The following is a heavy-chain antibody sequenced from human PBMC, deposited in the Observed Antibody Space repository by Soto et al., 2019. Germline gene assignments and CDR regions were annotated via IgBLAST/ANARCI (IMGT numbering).Heavy chain of an antibody. CDR1: GGSISSYY. Sequence: PSETLSLTCTVSGGSISSYYWSWIRQPPGKGLEWIGYIYYSGSTNYNPSLKSRVTISVDTSKNQFSLKLSSVTAADTAVYYCATSRCSGGKASEFDYWGQGTLVTVSS. D-gene: IGHD3-10*02. V-gene: IGHV4-59*08. J-gene: IGHJ4*02. CDR2: IYYSGST. CDR3: ATSRCSGGKASEFDY.